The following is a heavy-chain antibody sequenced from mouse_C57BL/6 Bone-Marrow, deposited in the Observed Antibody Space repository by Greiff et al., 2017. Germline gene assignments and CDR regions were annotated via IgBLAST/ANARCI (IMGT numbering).Heavy chain of an antibody. J-gene: IGHJ4*01. V-gene: IGHV6-6*01. CDR1: GFTFSDAW. CDR2: IRNKANNHAT. Sequence: EVQLVESGGGLVQPGGSMKLSCAASGFTFSDAWMDWVRQSPEKGLEWVAEIRNKANNHATYYAESVKGRFTISRDDSKSSVYLHMNSLRAEDTGCYNCTRAGTYSMDYWGQGTSVTVSS. CDR3: TRAGTYSMDY. D-gene: IGHD4-1*01.